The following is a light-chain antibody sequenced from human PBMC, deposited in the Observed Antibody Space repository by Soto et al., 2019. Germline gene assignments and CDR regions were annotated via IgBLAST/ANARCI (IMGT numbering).Light chain of an antibody. J-gene: IGLJ1*01. V-gene: IGLV2-8*01. CDR1: KNDIGVYDF. CDR3: KSYTSRSTRV. Sequence: QSVLTQPPSASGSPGQSVTISCTGTKNDIGVYDFVSWYQHHPGKAPRLIIYEVVQRPSGVPDRFSGSKSGNTASLTVSGLQAADEADYFCKSYTSRSTRVFGTGTKLTVL. CDR2: EVV.